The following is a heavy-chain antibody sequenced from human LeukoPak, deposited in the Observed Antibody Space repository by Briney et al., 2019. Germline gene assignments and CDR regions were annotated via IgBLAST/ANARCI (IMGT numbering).Heavy chain of an antibody. D-gene: IGHD2/OR15-2a*01. CDR1: GFTLNNYW. J-gene: IGHJ6*02. CDR3: ARVRYYEDV. Sequence: GGSLRLSCTASGFTLNNYWMSWVRQASGKGLEWVANIKQDGSEKYYVDSVRGRFTISRDNAKNSLFLQMNTLRAEDTAVYYCARVRYYEDVWGQGTTVTVSS. CDR2: IKQDGSEK. V-gene: IGHV3-7*01.